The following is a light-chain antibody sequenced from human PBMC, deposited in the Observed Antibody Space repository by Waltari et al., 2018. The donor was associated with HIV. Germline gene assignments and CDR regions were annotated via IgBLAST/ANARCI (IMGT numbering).Light chain of an antibody. CDR2: WAS. J-gene: IGKJ2*01. CDR1: QTIFDRSTNRNH. CDR3: QQYYISPQT. Sequence: DIVMTQSLESLADFLGERVTLNCESSQTIFDRSTNRNHLAWYQQKSGQPPRLLIYWASTRESGVPDRFSGRGSGTDFTLTINGLRAEDVAVYYCQQYYISPQTFGQGTKVQIK. V-gene: IGKV4-1*01.